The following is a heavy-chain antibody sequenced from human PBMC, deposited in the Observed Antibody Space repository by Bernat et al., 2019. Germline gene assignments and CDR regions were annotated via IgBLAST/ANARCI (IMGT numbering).Heavy chain of an antibody. J-gene: IGHJ4*02. D-gene: IGHD4-17*01. V-gene: IGHV3-33*01. CDR3: ARHGDYLPDY. Sequence: QVQLVESGGGVVQPGRSLRLSCAASGFTFSSYGMHWVRQAPGKGLEWVAVIWYDGSNKYYADSVKGRFTISRDNSKNTLYLQMNSLKTEDTAVYYCARHGDYLPDYWGQGTLVTISS. CDR1: GFTFSSYG. CDR2: IWYDGSNK.